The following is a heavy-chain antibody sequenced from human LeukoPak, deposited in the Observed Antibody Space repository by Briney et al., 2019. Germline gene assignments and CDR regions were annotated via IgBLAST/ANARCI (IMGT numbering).Heavy chain of an antibody. V-gene: IGHV1-2*02. Sequence: ASVKVSCKASGYTFTGYYMHWVRQAPGQGLEWMGWINPNSGGTNYAQKFQGRVTMTRDTSISTAYMELSSLRSEDTAVYYCARDPRYCSSTSCYRYWGQGTLVTVSS. CDR1: GYTFTGYY. J-gene: IGHJ4*02. CDR3: ARDPRYCSSTSCYRY. D-gene: IGHD2-2*01. CDR2: INPNSGGT.